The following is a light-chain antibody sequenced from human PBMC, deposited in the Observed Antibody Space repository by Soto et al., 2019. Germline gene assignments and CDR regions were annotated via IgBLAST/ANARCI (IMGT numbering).Light chain of an antibody. Sequence: EIVLTQSPGTLSLSPGDRATLSCRASQSVGSNYLAWYQQKPGQAPRLLIYGASNRATGIPDTFSGSGSGTDFTLTISRLEPEDFAVYYCQQYGSAPSTFGGGTKVGIK. V-gene: IGKV3-20*01. J-gene: IGKJ4*01. CDR3: QQYGSAPST. CDR2: GAS. CDR1: QSVGSNY.